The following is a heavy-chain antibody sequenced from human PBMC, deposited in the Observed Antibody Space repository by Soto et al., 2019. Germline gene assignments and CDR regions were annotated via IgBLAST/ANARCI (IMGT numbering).Heavy chain of an antibody. Sequence: SGKVSCKASGGTFSSYAISCVRQAPGQVLEWMGGIIPIFGTANYAQKFQGRVTITADESTSTAYMELSSLRSEDTAVYYCARSGYSSGWYENYYYGMDVWGQGTTVTVSS. CDR1: GGTFSSYA. D-gene: IGHD6-19*01. V-gene: IGHV1-69*13. J-gene: IGHJ6*02. CDR2: IIPIFGTA. CDR3: ARSGYSSGWYENYYYGMDV.